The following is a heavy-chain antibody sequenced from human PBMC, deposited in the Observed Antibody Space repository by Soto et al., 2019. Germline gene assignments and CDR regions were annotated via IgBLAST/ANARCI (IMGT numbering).Heavy chain of an antibody. CDR3: ARDHASGSYFFGY. V-gene: IGHV3-33*01. Sequence: QVQLVESGGGVVQPGRSLRLSCTASGFTFSSYGMHWVRQAPGKGLEWVALIWYDGSNKYDADSVKGRFTISRENSKNTLYLQMNSLSAEDTAVYYCARDHASGSYFFGYWGQGTLVTVSS. D-gene: IGHD3-10*01. CDR1: GFTFSSYG. CDR2: IWYDGSNK. J-gene: IGHJ4*02.